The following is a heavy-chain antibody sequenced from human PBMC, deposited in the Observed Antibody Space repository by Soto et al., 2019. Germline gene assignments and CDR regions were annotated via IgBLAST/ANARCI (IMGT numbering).Heavy chain of an antibody. D-gene: IGHD2-15*01. CDR3: AIDLAKGGGSAGFDY. Sequence: QVQLVQSGAEVKKPGASVKVSCKASGYTFTGYYIHWVRQAPGQGLEWMGWINPNSGGTKYPQKFQGRVTMTRDTSIRTVYMSLTGLTSDDTAVYFCAIDLAKGGGSAGFDYWGQGTLVAVSS. J-gene: IGHJ4*02. V-gene: IGHV1-2*02. CDR2: INPNSGGT. CDR1: GYTFTGYY.